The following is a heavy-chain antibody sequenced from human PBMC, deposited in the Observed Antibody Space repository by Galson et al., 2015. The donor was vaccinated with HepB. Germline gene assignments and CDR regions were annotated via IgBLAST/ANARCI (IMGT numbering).Heavy chain of an antibody. CDR1: GFTFSSYS. V-gene: IGHV3-48*02. CDR3: ARAHQYYGSGSSTQNNVGRSPQYGMDV. D-gene: IGHD3-10*01. CDR2: ISSSSSTI. J-gene: IGHJ6*02. Sequence: SLRLSCAASGFTFSSYSMNWVRQAPGKGLEWVSYISSSSSTIYYADSVKGRFTISRDNAKNSLYLQMNSLRDEDTAVYYCARAHQYYGSGSSTQNNVGRSPQYGMDVWGQGTTVTVSS.